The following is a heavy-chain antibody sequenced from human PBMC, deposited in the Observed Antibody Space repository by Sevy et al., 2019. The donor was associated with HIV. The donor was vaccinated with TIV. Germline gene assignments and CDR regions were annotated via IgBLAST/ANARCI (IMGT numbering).Heavy chain of an antibody. CDR2: ISSGGSST. CDR3: AKGGFGEFGAFDI. V-gene: IGHV3-23*01. Sequence: GGSLRLSCAASGFTFSSYAMSWVRQAPGKGLEWVSTISSGGSSTYYAHSVKGRFTISRDNSKNTLYLQMNSLRAEDTAVYYCAKGGFGEFGAFDIWGQGTMVTVSS. D-gene: IGHD3-10*01. J-gene: IGHJ3*02. CDR1: GFTFSSYA.